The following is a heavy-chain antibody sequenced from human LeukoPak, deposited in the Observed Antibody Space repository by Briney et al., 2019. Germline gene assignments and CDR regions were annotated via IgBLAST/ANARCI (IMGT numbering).Heavy chain of an antibody. J-gene: IGHJ4*01. CDR2: IYHSGTT. Sequence: SETLSLTCTVSGDSISTFYWSWIRQPPGKGLEWIGYIYHSGTTNYNPSLKTRVTMSVDTSKNQFSPRLTSVTAADTAVYYCARSTSFDYFLLWGHGTLVTVSS. CDR1: GDSISTFY. V-gene: IGHV4-4*09. CDR3: ARSTSFDYFLL. D-gene: IGHD2/OR15-2a*01.